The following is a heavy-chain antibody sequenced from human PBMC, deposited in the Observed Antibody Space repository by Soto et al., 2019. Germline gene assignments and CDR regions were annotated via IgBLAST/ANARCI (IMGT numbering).Heavy chain of an antibody. D-gene: IGHD6-13*01. J-gene: IGHJ4*02. CDR2: IYYSGST. Sequence: QLQLQESGPGLVKPSETLSLTCTVSGGSISSSSYYWGWIRQPPGKGLEWIGSIYYSGSTYYNPSLKSRVTISVDTSKNQFSLKLSSVTAADTAVYYCARHSADHLRAAAANKQDYWGQGTLVTVSS. CDR1: GGSISSSSYY. V-gene: IGHV4-39*01. CDR3: ARHSADHLRAAAANKQDY.